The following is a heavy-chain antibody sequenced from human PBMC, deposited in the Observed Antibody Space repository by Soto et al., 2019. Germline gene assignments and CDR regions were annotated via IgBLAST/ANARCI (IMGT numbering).Heavy chain of an antibody. CDR1: GFTVSSNY. D-gene: IGHD3-10*01. CDR3: ARAIAVRGVISDY. Sequence: QPGGSLRLSCAASGFTVSSNYMSWVRQAPGKGLEWVSVIYSGGSTYYADSVKGRFTISRDNSKNTLYLQMNSLRAEDTAVYYCARAIAVRGVISDYWGQGTLVTVSS. CDR2: IYSGGST. V-gene: IGHV3-53*01. J-gene: IGHJ4*02.